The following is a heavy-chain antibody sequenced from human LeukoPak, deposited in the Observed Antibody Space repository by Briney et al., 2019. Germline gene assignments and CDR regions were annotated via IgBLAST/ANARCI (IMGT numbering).Heavy chain of an antibody. V-gene: IGHV4-34*01. Sequence: KPSETLSLTCAVYGGSFSGYYWSWIRQPPGKGLEWIGEINHSGINNYNPSLKSRVTISVDTSKNQFSLKLTSVTAADTAVYYCARGRRWFVYWGQGTLVTVSS. J-gene: IGHJ4*02. CDR3: ARGRRWFVY. CDR2: INHSGIN. D-gene: IGHD3-10*01. CDR1: GGSFSGYY.